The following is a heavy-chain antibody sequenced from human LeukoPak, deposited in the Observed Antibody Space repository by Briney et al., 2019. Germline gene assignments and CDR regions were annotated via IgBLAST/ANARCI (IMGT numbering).Heavy chain of an antibody. Sequence: MPSETLSLTCTVSGYSISSGYYWGWIRQRPGKGLEWIGNIYYSGNTYYNPSLKSRVTISLDTSKNQFSLKLSSVTAADTAVYYCTRPYYYDSSGSPDYWGQGTLVTVSS. J-gene: IGHJ4*02. CDR1: GYSISSGYY. V-gene: IGHV4-38-2*02. CDR3: TRPYYYDSSGSPDY. CDR2: IYYSGNT. D-gene: IGHD3-22*01.